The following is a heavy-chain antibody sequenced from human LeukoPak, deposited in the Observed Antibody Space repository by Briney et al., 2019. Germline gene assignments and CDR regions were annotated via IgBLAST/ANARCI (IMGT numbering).Heavy chain of an antibody. CDR3: ARQFEF. CDR1: GGSLSSYY. CDR2: IYSSGSI. Sequence: SETLSLTCTVFGGSLSSYYWVWVRQPPGKGLEWIGLIYSSGSIKYNPSLKSRLTISLDTSKNQISLKLTSVTAADTAIYYCARQFEFWGQGPLVTVSS. V-gene: IGHV4-59*08. J-gene: IGHJ4*02.